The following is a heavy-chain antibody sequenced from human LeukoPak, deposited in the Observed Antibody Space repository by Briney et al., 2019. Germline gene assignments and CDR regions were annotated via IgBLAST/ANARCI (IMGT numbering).Heavy chain of an antibody. J-gene: IGHJ5*02. V-gene: IGHV6-1*01. CDR1: GDIVSSNSVT. Sequence: SQTLSLTCAISGDIVSSNSVTWNWIRQSPSRGLEWLGRTYYRSTWYNDYTVSVRGRITVNPDTSKNQFSLHLNSVTPEDTAVYYCARRLTQYDCFDPWGQGILVTVSS. D-gene: IGHD2-2*01. CDR3: ARRLTQYDCFDP. CDR2: TYYRSTWYN.